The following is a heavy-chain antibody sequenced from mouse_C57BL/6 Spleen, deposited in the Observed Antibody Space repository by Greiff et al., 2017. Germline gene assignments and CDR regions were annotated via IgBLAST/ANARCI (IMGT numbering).Heavy chain of an antibody. CDR1: GYTFTSYW. Sequence: QVQLQQPGAELVKPGASVKLSCKASGYTFTSYWMQWVKQRPGQGLEWIGEIDPSDSYTNYNQKFKGKATLTVDTSSSTAYMQLSSLTSEDSAVYYCARGEIGGRWYFGVGGTRATVTVSS. V-gene: IGHV1-50*01. CDR2: IDPSDSYT. J-gene: IGHJ1*03. CDR3: ARGEIGGRWYFGV.